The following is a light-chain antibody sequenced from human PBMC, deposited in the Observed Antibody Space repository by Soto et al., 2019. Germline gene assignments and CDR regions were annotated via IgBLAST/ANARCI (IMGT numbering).Light chain of an antibody. CDR1: QSVSSN. CDR2: GAS. Sequence: EIVLTQSPATLSVSPGERATLSCRASQSVSSNFAWYQQKPGQAPRLLIDGASTRATGIPARFSGSGSGTEFTLTIRSLQSEDFAVYYCQQYNNWPPWTFGQGTKGDIK. J-gene: IGKJ1*01. CDR3: QQYNNWPPWT. V-gene: IGKV3-15*01.